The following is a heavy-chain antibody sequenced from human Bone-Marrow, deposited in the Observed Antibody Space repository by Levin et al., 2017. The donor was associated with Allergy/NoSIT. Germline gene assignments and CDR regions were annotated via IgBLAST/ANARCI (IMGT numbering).Heavy chain of an antibody. J-gene: IGHJ4*02. D-gene: IGHD3-9*01. CDR3: TTLSYDALIGYVPN. CDR1: AFTFRDHY. V-gene: IGHV3-72*01. CDR2: TRDKGNNFTT. Sequence: GSAFTFRDHYMDWVRQAPGKGLEWVGRTRDKGNNFTTEYAASVKDRFIISRDDSQNSVSLQMNSLKTDDTAVYYCTTLSYDALIGYVPNWGQGTLVTVSS.